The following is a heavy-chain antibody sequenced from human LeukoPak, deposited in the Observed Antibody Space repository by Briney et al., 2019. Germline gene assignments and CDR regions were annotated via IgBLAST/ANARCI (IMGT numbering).Heavy chain of an antibody. J-gene: IGHJ4*02. V-gene: IGHV4-31*03. CDR3: ARGPYRNSFDY. Sequence: PSETLSLTCTVSGASISIGFYYWSWIRQHPGKGLEWIEYIYYSGSTYYNPSLKSRVTMSVDTSKNQFSLKLSSVPAADTAVYYCARGPYRNSFDYWGQGTLVTVSS. CDR2: IYYSGST. CDR1: GASISIGFYY. D-gene: IGHD4-11*01.